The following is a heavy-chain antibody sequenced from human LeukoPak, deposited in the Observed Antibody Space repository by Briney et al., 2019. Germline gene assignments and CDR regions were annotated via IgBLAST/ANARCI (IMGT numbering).Heavy chain of an antibody. CDR1: GFTFKDYG. D-gene: IGHD1-14*01. CDR2: INWNGGGT. CDR3: AKAISGLANAFDI. J-gene: IGHJ3*02. V-gene: IGHV3-9*01. Sequence: GGSLRLSCAATGFTFKDYGMHWVRQFPGKGLEWVAAINWNGGGTDYADSVKGRFTISRDNAKNSLYLQMNSLRAEDTALYYCAKAISGLANAFDIWGQGTMVTVSS.